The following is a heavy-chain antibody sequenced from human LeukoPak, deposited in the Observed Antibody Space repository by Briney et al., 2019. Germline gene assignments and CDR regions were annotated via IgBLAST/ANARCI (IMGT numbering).Heavy chain of an antibody. Sequence: GGSLRLSCAASGFTFSSYAMSWVRQAPGKGLEYVSAISSNGGSTYYADSVKGRFTISRDNSKNTLYLQMSSLRAEDTAVYYCVCLDDSSSWYDYWGQGTLVTVSS. V-gene: IGHV3-64D*06. CDR1: GFTFSSYA. J-gene: IGHJ4*02. D-gene: IGHD6-13*01. CDR3: VCLDDSSSWYDY. CDR2: ISSNGGST.